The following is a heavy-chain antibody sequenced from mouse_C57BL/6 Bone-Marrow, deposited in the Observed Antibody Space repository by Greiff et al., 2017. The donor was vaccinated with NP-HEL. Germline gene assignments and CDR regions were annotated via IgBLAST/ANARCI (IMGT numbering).Heavy chain of an antibody. CDR1: GYTFTDYY. J-gene: IGHJ2*01. CDR3: ARDCDCDY. V-gene: IGHV1-26*01. CDR2: INPNKGGT. Sequence: VQLQQSGPELVKPGASVKISCKASGYTFTDYYMNWVKQSHGESLEWIGDINPNKGGTSYNQKFKGKATLTVDKSSSTAYMELRSLTSEHSAVYYCARDCDCDYWGHGTTLTVSS.